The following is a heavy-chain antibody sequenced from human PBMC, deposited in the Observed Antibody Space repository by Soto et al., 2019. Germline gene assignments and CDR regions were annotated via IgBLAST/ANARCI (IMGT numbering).Heavy chain of an antibody. CDR1: GYTFTSYG. CDR2: ISGYNGNT. Sequence: GASVKVSCKASGYTFTSYGINWVRQAPGQGLEWMGWISGYNGNTNDAQKFQGRVTMTTDTSTNTAYMELRSLRSDDTAVYYCARERAPLRYYDSSGPAFDYWGQGTLVTVSS. CDR3: ARERAPLRYYDSSGPAFDY. D-gene: IGHD3-22*01. J-gene: IGHJ4*02. V-gene: IGHV1-18*01.